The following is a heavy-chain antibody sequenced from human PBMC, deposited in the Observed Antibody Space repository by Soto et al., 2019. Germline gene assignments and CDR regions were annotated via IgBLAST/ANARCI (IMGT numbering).Heavy chain of an antibody. J-gene: IGHJ4*02. V-gene: IGHV3-33*01. D-gene: IGHD6-13*01. CDR3: ARGGSSSWAGY. CDR2: IWYDGSNK. Sequence: XGSLGLSCAASGFTFSSYGMHWVRQAPGKGLEWVAVIWYDGSNKYYADSVKGRFTISGDNSKNTLYLQMNSLRAEDTAVYYCARGGSSSWAGYWGQGTLVTVSS. CDR1: GFTFSSYG.